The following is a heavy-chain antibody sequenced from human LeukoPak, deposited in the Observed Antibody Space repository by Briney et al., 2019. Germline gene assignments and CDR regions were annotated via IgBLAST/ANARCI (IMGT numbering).Heavy chain of an antibody. CDR3: ASGEVGVVYRAGGRYYYYYHAMDV. CDR2: ISADNGNT. V-gene: IGHV1-18*04. Sequence: ASVKVSCKGSGYTLSNHAFSWVRQAPGQGLEWMGWISADNGNTNHAQKFQGRVSLTTDTSTSTAYMELRSLRSDDTAVYYCASGEVGVVYRAGGRYYYYYHAMDVGAKGPRSPSP. D-gene: IGHD2-15*01. CDR1: GYTLSNHA. J-gene: IGHJ6*02.